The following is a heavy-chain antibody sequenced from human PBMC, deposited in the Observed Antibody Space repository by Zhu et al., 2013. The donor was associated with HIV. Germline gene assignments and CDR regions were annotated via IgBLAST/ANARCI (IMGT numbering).Heavy chain of an antibody. CDR1: GYTFTSYG. CDR3: ARDYSSGWYFLDGEPPLLDV. CDR2: ISAYNGNT. J-gene: IGHJ6*02. Sequence: QVQLVQSGAEVKKPGASVKVSCKASGYTFTSYGISWVRQAPGQGLEWMGWISAYNGNTNYAQKLQGRVTMTTDTSTSTAYMELRSLRSDDTAVYYCARDYSSGWYFLDGEPPLLDVWGQGTTVTVSS. D-gene: IGHD6-19*01. V-gene: IGHV1-18*01.